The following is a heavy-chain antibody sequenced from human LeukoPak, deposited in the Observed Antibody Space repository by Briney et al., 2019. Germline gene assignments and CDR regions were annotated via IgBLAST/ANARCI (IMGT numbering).Heavy chain of an antibody. D-gene: IGHD1-26*01. CDR3: ARVVGATDGYFDY. Sequence: LSLTCTVSGYSISSGYYWGWIRQPPGKGLEWVGRTRNKANSYTTEYAASVKGRFTISRDDSKNSLYLQMNSLKTEDTAVYYCARVVGATDGYFDYWGQGTLVTVSS. CDR2: TRNKANSYTT. V-gene: IGHV3-72*01. J-gene: IGHJ4*02. CDR1: GYSISSGYY.